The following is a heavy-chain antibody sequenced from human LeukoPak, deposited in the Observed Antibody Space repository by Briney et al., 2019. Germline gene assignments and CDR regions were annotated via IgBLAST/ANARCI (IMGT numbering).Heavy chain of an antibody. Sequence: PGGSLRLSCSASGFPFSAYWMSWVRQAPGKGLEWVANINQDGSEKYYVDSVKGRFTISRDSAKNSLYLQMNSLRAEDTAVYYCARSTYSSGWRDYWGQGTLLTVSS. J-gene: IGHJ4*02. CDR2: INQDGSEK. D-gene: IGHD6-19*01. V-gene: IGHV3-7*05. CDR1: GFPFSAYW. CDR3: ARSTYSSGWRDY.